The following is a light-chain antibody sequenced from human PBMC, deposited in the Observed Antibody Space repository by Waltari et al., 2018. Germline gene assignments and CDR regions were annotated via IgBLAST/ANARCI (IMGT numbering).Light chain of an antibody. CDR3: QQYDNLPPA. J-gene: IGKJ4*01. V-gene: IGKV1-33*01. Sequence: DVQVAQSPSSLSASVGDRVTITCQASQNIDIFLNWYQQTPGKAPKLLIYDASNLETGVPTRFSASGSGRHFTLTITNLQPDDIATYHCQQYDNLPPAFGGGTKVEIK. CDR1: QNIDIF. CDR2: DAS.